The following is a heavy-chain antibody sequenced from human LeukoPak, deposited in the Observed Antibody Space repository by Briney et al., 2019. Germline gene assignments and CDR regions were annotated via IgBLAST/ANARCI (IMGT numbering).Heavy chain of an antibody. J-gene: IGHJ4*02. CDR3: ARGVVPAARSD. CDR2: IKQDGSEK. Sequence: GGSLRLSCAASGFTFSSYWMSWVRQAPGKGLEWVANIKQDGSEKYYVDSVKGRFTVSRDNAKNSLYLQMNSLRAEDTAVYYCARGVVPAARSDWGQGTLVTVSS. CDR1: GFTFSSYW. V-gene: IGHV3-7*04. D-gene: IGHD2-2*01.